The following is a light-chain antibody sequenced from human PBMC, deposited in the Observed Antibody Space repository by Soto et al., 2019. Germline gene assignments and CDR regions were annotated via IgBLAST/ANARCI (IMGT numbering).Light chain of an antibody. CDR2: EVS. CDR3: CSYAGSLYV. Sequence: QSVLTQPSSLSGAPGQSITISFPGNSSDVGSYNLVSWYQQHPGKAPKLMIYEVSKRPSGVSNRFSGSKSGNTASLTISGLQAEDEADYYCCSYAGSLYVFGTGTKVTVL. J-gene: IGLJ1*01. CDR1: SSDVGSYNL. V-gene: IGLV2-23*02.